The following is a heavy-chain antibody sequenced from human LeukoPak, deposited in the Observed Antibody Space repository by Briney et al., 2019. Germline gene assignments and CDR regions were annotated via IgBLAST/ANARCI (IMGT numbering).Heavy chain of an antibody. CDR1: GLTFSGYW. CDR2: LRGDGSDR. Sequence: GSLRLSCAASGLTFSGYWMHWVRQAPGKGLEWVSRLRGDGSDRTYADSVKGRFTISRDNAKSTVYLQMNSLRAEDTALYYCARDRGYSFDSWGQGTLVTVSS. V-gene: IGHV3-74*01. D-gene: IGHD2-21*01. CDR3: ARDRGYSFDS. J-gene: IGHJ4*02.